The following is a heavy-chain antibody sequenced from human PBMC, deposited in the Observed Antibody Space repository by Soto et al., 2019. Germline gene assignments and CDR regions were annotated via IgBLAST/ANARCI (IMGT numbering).Heavy chain of an antibody. J-gene: IGHJ4*02. D-gene: IGHD6-19*01. CDR2: INGASDSI. CDR1: GFMFDSFA. CDR3: AKSGDSAGWGIDF. V-gene: IGHV3-48*02. Sequence: EVQLVESGGGLVQPGGSLRLYCVGSGFMFDSFAMNWVRQAPGKGLEWVSYINGASDSIYYAESVKGRFTISRDNARNSLSLQMDSLSDEVTAVYYCAKSGDSAGWGIDFWGQGTLVTVSS.